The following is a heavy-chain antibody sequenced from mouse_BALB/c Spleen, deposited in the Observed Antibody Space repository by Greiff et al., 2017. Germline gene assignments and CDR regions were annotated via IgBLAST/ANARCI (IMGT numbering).Heavy chain of an antibody. CDR2: IYPGDGST. V-gene: IGHV1S33*01. D-gene: IGHD4-1*01. Sequence: SGPELVKPGALVKISCKASGYTFTSYDINWVKQRPGQGLEWIGWIYPGDGSTKYNEKFKGKATLTADKSSSTAYMQLSSLTSENSAVYFCARETGTGYAMDYWGQGTSVTVSS. J-gene: IGHJ4*01. CDR1: GYTFTSYD. CDR3: ARETGTGYAMDY.